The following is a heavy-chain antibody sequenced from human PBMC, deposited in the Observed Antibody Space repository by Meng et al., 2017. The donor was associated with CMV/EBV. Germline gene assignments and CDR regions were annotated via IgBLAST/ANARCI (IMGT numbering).Heavy chain of an antibody. Sequence: ESLKISCTVSGGSISSYYWSWIRQPPGKGLKWIGYIYYSGSTNYNPSLKSRVTISVDTSKNQFSLKLSSVTAADTAVYYCARGGGICSGGSCYPLGYYGMDVWGQGTTVTVSS. D-gene: IGHD2-15*01. V-gene: IGHV4-59*01. CDR1: GGSISSYY. CDR3: ARGGGICSGGSCYPLGYYGMDV. CDR2: IYYSGST. J-gene: IGHJ6*02.